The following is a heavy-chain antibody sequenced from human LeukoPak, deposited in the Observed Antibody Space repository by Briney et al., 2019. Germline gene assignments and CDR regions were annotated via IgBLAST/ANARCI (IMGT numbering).Heavy chain of an antibody. CDR1: GFTFDDYA. J-gene: IGHJ5*02. CDR3: AKDNTRYGDYFNWFDP. Sequence: PGGSLRLSCAASGFTFDDYAMHWVRQAPGKGLEWVSGISWNSGSIGYADSVKGRFTISRDNAKNSLYLQMNSLRAEDTALYYCAKDNTRYGDYFNWFDPWGQGTLVTVSS. CDR2: ISWNSGSI. V-gene: IGHV3-9*01. D-gene: IGHD4-17*01.